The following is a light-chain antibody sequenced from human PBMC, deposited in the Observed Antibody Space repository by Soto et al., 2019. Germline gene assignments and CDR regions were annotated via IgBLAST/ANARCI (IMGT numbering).Light chain of an antibody. CDR1: QSIRSSY. CDR2: GSS. CDR3: QQDGSSPLFT. J-gene: IGKJ3*01. V-gene: IGKV3-20*01. Sequence: EIVLTQSPGTLSLSPGERATLSCRASQSIRSSYLAWYQQKPGQAPRLLIYGSSSRASGIRDRFSGIGAGTDFTLTSSRLEPEDFAVYYCQQDGSSPLFTFGPGTKVDIK.